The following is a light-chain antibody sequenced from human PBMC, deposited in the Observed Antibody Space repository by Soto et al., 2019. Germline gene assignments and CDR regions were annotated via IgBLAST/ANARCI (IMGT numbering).Light chain of an antibody. CDR1: QSISSW. V-gene: IGKV1-5*01. CDR3: QQYNSSVT. Sequence: DIQMTQSPSTLSASVGDRVTITCRASQSISSWLAWYQQKPGKAPKLLIYDASSLESGVPSRFSGSVSGTVFTLTISCLQPDEFAAAYCQQYNSSVTFGQRTQVEIK. CDR2: DAS. J-gene: IGKJ1*01.